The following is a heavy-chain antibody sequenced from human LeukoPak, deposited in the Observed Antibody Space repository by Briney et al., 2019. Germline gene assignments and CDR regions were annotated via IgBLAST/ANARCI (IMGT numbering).Heavy chain of an antibody. D-gene: IGHD2-2*03. CDR2: INSDGSST. CDR1: GFTFSSYW. J-gene: IGHJ6*03. V-gene: IGHV3-74*01. CDR3: AKDRAYGYCSSTSCSRTTRWYYYYMDV. Sequence: GGSLRLSCAASGFTFSSYWMHWVRQAPGKGLVWVSRINSDGSSTSYADSVKGRFTISRDNAKNTLYLQMNSLRAEDTAVYYCAKDRAYGYCSSTSCSRTTRWYYYYMDVWGKGTTVTVSS.